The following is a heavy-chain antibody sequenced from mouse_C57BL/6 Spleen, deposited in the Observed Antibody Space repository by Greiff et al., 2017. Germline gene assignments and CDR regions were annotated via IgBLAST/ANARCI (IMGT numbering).Heavy chain of an antibody. D-gene: IGHD2-5*01. CDR3: GRGGAYDSNYGGYFDV. J-gene: IGHJ1*03. CDR2: IDPNSGGT. CDR1: GYTFTSYW. Sequence: QVQLQQPGAELVKPGASVKLSCKASGYTFTSYWMHWVKQRPGRGLEWIGRIDPNSGGTKYNEKFKSKATLTVDKPSSTAYMQLSSLTSEDSAVYYCGRGGAYDSNYGGYFDVWGTGTTVTVYS. V-gene: IGHV1-72*01.